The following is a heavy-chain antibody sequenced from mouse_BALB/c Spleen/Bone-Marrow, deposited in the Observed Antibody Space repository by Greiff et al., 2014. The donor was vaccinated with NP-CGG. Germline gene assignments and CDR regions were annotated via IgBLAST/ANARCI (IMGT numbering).Heavy chain of an antibody. CDR3: GSGSDYYAVDC. V-gene: IGHV1-53*01. D-gene: IGHD6-1*01. Sequence: QVQLQQSXAELVKPGASVKLSCKASGYTFTSYWMHWVKQRPGQGLEWIGGINPNNGDTSYNQKFKGKATLTVDKSSSTAYMELRSLTSEDSAVYYCGSGSDYYAVDCWGQGTSVTVSS. J-gene: IGHJ4*01. CDR1: GYTFTSYW. CDR2: INPNNGDT.